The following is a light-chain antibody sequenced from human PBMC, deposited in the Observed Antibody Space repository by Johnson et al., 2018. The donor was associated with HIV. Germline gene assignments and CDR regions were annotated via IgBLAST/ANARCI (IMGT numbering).Light chain of an antibody. J-gene: IGLJ1*01. Sequence: QSALTQPPSVSAAPGQNVNISCSGSSSNIGNNDVSWYQHLPGTAPKLLIYESNKRPSGISARFSGSKSGTSATLGITGLQTGDEADYYCGTWDSSLRSGFFGTGTKVTVL. CDR1: SSNIGNND. CDR3: GTWDSSLRSGF. V-gene: IGLV1-51*02. CDR2: ESN.